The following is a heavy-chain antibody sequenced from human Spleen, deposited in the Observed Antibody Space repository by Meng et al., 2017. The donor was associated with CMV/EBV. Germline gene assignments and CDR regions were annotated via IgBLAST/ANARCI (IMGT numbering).Heavy chain of an antibody. CDR1: GFTFSSYS. V-gene: IGHV3-30*02. CDR2: IRYDGSNK. CDR3: ARREWYFDY. J-gene: IGHJ4*02. Sequence: GESLKISCAASGFTFSSYSMNWVRQAPGKGLEWVAFIRYDGSNKYYADSVKGRFTISRDNSKNTLYLQMNSLRAEDTAVYYCARREWYFDYWGQGTLVTVSS. D-gene: IGHD3-3*01.